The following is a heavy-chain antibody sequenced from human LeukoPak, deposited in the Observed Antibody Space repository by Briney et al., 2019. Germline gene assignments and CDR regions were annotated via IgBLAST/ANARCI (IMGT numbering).Heavy chain of an antibody. D-gene: IGHD2-15*01. CDR1: GYTFISYD. V-gene: IGHV1-8*01. CDR2: MNPNSGNT. Sequence: ASVKVSCKASGYTFISYDINWVRQATGQGLEWMGWMNPNSGNTGYAQKFQGRVTMTRNTSISTAYMELSSLRSEDTAVYYCARGRRQSYCSGGSCYWFVYWGQGTLVTVSS. J-gene: IGHJ4*02. CDR3: ARGRRQSYCSGGSCYWFVY.